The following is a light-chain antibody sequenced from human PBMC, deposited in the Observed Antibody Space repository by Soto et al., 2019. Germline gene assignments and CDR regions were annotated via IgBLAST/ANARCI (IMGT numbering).Light chain of an antibody. CDR2: RNN. J-gene: IGLJ3*02. CDR3: AAWDDSLRNWV. CDR1: SSNIGSNY. V-gene: IGLV1-47*01. Sequence: QSVLTQPPSASGTPGQRVTISCSGRSSNIGSNYVYWYQQLPGTAPKLLIYRNNQRPSWVPDRFSGSKSGTSASLAISGLRSEDEADYYCAAWDDSLRNWVFGGGTKLTVL.